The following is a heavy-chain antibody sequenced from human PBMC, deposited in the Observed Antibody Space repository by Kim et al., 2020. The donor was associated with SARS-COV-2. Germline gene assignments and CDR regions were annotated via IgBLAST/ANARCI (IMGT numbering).Heavy chain of an antibody. CDR3: ARSISWYFEH. Sequence: RQAPGKGLEWVSSVSHSSTYIYYADSVQGRFAISRDNARNSLSLQMNSLRVDDTAIYYCARSISWYFEHWGQGALVTVSS. CDR2: VSHSSTYI. V-gene: IGHV3-21*01. D-gene: IGHD6-6*01. J-gene: IGHJ4*02.